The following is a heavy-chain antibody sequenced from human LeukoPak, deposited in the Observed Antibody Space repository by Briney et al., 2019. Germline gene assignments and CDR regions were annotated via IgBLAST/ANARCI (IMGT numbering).Heavy chain of an antibody. CDR1: GFTFSSYG. D-gene: IGHD6-19*01. V-gene: IGHV3-33*06. J-gene: IGHJ4*02. CDR3: AKAASSGWYEVADYFDY. Sequence: GGSLRLSCAASGFTFSSYGMHWVRQAPGKGLEWVAGIWYDGSNKYYADSVKGRFTISRDNSKNTLYLQMNSLRAEDTAVYYCAKAASSGWYEVADYFDYWGQGNLVTVSS. CDR2: IWYDGSNK.